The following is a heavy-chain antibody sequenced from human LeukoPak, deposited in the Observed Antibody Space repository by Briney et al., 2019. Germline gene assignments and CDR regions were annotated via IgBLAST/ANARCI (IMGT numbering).Heavy chain of an antibody. Sequence: GSLRLSCAASGFTFDDYAMHWVRQPPGKGLEWIGYIYYSGSTNYNPSLKSRVTISVDTSKNQFSLKLSSVTAADTAVYYCARGIYGSGTPPYFDYWGQGTLVTVSS. CDR3: ARGIYGSGTPPYFDY. V-gene: IGHV4-59*01. J-gene: IGHJ4*02. CDR1: GFTFDDYA. D-gene: IGHD3-10*01. CDR2: IYYSGST.